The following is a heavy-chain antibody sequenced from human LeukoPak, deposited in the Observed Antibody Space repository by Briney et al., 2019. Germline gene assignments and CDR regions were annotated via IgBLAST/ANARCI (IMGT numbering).Heavy chain of an antibody. D-gene: IGHD3-3*01. J-gene: IGHJ6*03. CDR3: AREYSDFWSGHYYYYMDV. V-gene: IGHV4-31*03. CDR1: GGSISSGGSY. CDR2: ISYSGST. Sequence: PSQTLSLICTVSGGSISSGGSYWSWIRQHPGKGLEWIGYISYSGSTFYNPSLTSRLVMSVDTSRNQFSLKLTSVTAADTAVYYCAREYSDFWSGHYYYYMDVWGKGTTVTVSS.